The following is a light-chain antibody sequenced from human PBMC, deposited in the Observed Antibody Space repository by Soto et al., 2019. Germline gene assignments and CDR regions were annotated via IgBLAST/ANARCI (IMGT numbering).Light chain of an antibody. V-gene: IGKV1-12*01. CDR3: QQGDSFPIT. CDR1: QGIRSW. Sequence: DIQMTQSPSSVSASVGDRFTITCRASQGIRSWLSWYQQKPGGAPKLLIYFASSLQSGVPSRFSGSGLGTEFTLTISSLQPEDFATYYCQQGDSFPITFGQGTRLEIK. CDR2: FAS. J-gene: IGKJ5*01.